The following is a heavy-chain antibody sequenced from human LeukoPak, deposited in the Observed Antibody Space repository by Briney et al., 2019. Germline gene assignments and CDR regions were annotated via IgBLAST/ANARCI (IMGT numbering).Heavy chain of an antibody. D-gene: IGHD2-15*01. J-gene: IGHJ6*02. CDR1: GFTVSSNY. Sequence: PAGSLGLSCAASGFTVSSNYMSWVRQAPGKGLEWVSVIYSGGSTYYADSVKGRFTISRDNSKNTLYLQMNSVRAEDTAVYYCARDLMTGGPLLPGYYYGMDVWGQGTTVTVSS. CDR2: IYSGGST. CDR3: ARDLMTGGPLLPGYYYGMDV. V-gene: IGHV3-66*02.